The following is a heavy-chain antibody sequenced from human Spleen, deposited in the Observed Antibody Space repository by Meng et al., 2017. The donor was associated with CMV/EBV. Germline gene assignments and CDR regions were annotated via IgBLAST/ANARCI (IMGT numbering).Heavy chain of an antibody. CDR2: INSDGSGA. V-gene: IGHV3-74*01. D-gene: IGHD3-16*01. J-gene: IGHJ3*02. CDR3: ARPRGRGAFDI. Sequence: GGSLRLSCVASGFTFSSYWMHWVRQAPGKGLMWVSRINSDGSGATYADSLKGRFTISRDNAKNTLFLKMNSLRADDTAVYFCARPRGRGAFDIWGQGTVVTVSS. CDR1: GFTFSSYW.